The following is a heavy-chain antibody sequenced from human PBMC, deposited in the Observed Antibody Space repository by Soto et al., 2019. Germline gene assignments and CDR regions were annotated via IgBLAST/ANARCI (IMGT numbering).Heavy chain of an antibody. CDR1: GFSLSNARMG. D-gene: IGHD2-21*02. J-gene: IGHJ5*02. CDR2: IFSNDEK. V-gene: IGHV2-26*01. Sequence: QVTLKESGPVLVKPTETLTLTCTVSGFSLSNARMGVSWIRQPPGKALEWLAHIFSNDEKSYRTSLNSRLTISKDTXXSXVXXTKTTMDPVDTATDYCARIQRVVTGMREMGGWFDPWGQGTPVTVSS. CDR3: ARIQRVVTGMREMGGWFDP.